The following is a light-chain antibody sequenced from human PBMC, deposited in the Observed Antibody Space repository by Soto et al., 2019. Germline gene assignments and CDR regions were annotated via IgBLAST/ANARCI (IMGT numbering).Light chain of an antibody. Sequence: DIQMTQSPSSLSASVGDRVTITCRASQSISSYLNWYQQKPGKAPKLLIYAASSLQSGVTSRFSGSGSGTDFTLTISSLQPEDFATYYCQQSYSTPDPFGQGTKLEIK. J-gene: IGKJ2*01. CDR1: QSISSY. CDR2: AAS. CDR3: QQSYSTPDP. V-gene: IGKV1-39*01.